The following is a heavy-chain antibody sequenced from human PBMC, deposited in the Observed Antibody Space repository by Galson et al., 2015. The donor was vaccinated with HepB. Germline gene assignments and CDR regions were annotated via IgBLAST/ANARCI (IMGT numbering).Heavy chain of an antibody. CDR1: GFSVIGYT. CDR3: VRDGGRDLADGGRDIATVVAPGWFDA. J-gene: IGHJ5*02. V-gene: IGHV3-21*01. D-gene: IGHD2-15*01. Sequence: SLRLSCAASGFSVIGYTMNWVRQAPGKGLEWVSSISSESDYFYYANSVRGRFTISRDNAENSMFLQMDSLRADDTAVYFCVRDGGRDLADGGRDIATVVAPGWFDAWGRGTLVTVSS. CDR2: ISSESDYF.